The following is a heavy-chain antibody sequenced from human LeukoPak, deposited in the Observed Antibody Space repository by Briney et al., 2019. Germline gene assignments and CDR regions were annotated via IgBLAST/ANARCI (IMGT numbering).Heavy chain of an antibody. Sequence: SETLSLTCAVYGGSFSGYYWSWIRQPPGKGLEWIGEINHSGSTNYNPSLKSRVTISVDTSKNQFSLKLSSVTAADAAVYYCARGGNGHDYWGQGTLVTVSS. J-gene: IGHJ4*02. D-gene: IGHD2-8*01. CDR2: INHSGST. CDR3: ARGGNGHDY. V-gene: IGHV4-34*01. CDR1: GGSFSGYY.